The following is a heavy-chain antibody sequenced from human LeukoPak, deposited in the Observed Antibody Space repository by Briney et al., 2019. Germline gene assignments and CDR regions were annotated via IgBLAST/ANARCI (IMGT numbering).Heavy chain of an antibody. V-gene: IGHV3-7*03. CDR2: IKQDGSEK. CDR3: ARDIRDLWFGELSAFDY. CDR1: GFTFSSYW. J-gene: IGHJ4*02. D-gene: IGHD3-10*01. Sequence: GGSLRLSCAASGFTFSSYWMSWVRQAPGKGLEWVAHIKQDGSEKYYVDSVKGRFTISRDNAKNSLYLQMNSLRAEDTAVYYCARDIRDLWFGELSAFDYWGQGTLVTVSS.